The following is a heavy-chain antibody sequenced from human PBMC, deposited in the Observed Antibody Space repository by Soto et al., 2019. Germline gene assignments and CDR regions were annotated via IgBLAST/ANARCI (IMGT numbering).Heavy chain of an antibody. CDR2: ISYDGSNK. V-gene: IGHV3-30-3*01. J-gene: IGHJ4*02. CDR3: ARDTSMRPSDY. CDR1: GFTFSSYA. Sequence: QVQLVESGGGVVQPGRSLRLSCAASGFTFSSYAMHWVRQAPGKGLEWVAVISYDGSNKYYADSVKGRFTISRDNSKNTLYLQMNSLRAEDTAVYYCARDTSMRPSDYWGQGTLVTVSS. D-gene: IGHD5-18*01.